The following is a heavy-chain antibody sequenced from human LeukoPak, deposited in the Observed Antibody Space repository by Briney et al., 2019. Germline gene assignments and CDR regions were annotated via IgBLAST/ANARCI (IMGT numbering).Heavy chain of an antibody. Sequence: GGSLRLSCAASGFTFSSYGMHWVRQAPGKGLEGVAFIRYDGSNKYYADSVKGRFTISRDNSKNTLYLQMNSLRAVDTAVYYYAKGDTLLWFGDHRGGWFDPWGQGTLVTVSS. D-gene: IGHD3-10*01. J-gene: IGHJ5*02. CDR1: GFTFSSYG. V-gene: IGHV3-30*02. CDR3: AKGDTLLWFGDHRGGWFDP. CDR2: IRYDGSNK.